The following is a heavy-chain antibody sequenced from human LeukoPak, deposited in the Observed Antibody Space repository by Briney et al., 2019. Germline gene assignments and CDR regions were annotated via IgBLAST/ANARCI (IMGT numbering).Heavy chain of an antibody. V-gene: IGHV3-53*04. CDR1: GFTVSSNY. CDR2: IYSGGST. J-gene: IGHJ6*02. Sequence: GSLRLSCAASGFTVSSNYMSWVRQAPGKGLEWVSVIYSGGSTYYADSVKGRFTISRHNSKNTLYLQMNSLRAEDTAVYYCARSSGYDSSYGMDVWGQGTTVTVS. D-gene: IGHD5-12*01. CDR3: ARSSGYDSSYGMDV.